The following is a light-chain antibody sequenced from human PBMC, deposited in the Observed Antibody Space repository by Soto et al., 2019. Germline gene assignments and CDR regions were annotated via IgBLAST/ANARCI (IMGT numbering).Light chain of an antibody. CDR3: QQYDKWGT. CDR2: GAS. CDR1: QSVSSSY. Sequence: EIVLTQSPGTLSLSPGERATLSCSASQSVSSSYLAWYQQKPGQAPRLLMYGASKRATGTPDRFSGSGSGTDFTLTISRLEPADLAVYYCQQYDKWGTLGPGTKVDSK. J-gene: IGKJ3*01. V-gene: IGKV3-20*01.